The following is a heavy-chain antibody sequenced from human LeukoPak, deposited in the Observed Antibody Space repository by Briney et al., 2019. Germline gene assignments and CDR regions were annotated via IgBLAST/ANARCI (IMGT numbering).Heavy chain of an antibody. J-gene: IGHJ4*02. V-gene: IGHV3-30*18. Sequence: GGSLILSCAASGFTFSNYAMHWVRQAPGKGLEWVAVISSGGSDKYYADSVKGRFTISRDNSKNALYVQMNSLRPEDTAVYHCAKDAAAAGSFDFWGQGTLVTVSS. CDR2: ISSGGSDK. CDR1: GFTFSNYA. D-gene: IGHD6-13*01. CDR3: AKDAAAAGSFDF.